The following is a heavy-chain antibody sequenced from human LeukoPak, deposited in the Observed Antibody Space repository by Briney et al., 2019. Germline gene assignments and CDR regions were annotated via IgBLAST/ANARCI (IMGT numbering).Heavy chain of an antibody. CDR1: GFTFSRYA. CDR3: AKMELGDYGGKSDY. V-gene: IGHV3-23*01. D-gene: IGHD4-23*01. CDR2: ISGDGTYT. J-gene: IGHJ4*02. Sequence: PGGSLRLSCAASGFTFSRYALCWVRQAPEKGLEWVSAISGDGTYTYYADSAKGRFTISRDNSKNTLFLQMNSLTAEDSAVYFCAKMELGDYGGKSDYWGQGTLVTVSS.